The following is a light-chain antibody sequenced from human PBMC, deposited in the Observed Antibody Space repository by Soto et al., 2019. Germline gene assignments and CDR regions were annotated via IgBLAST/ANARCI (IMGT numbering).Light chain of an antibody. V-gene: IGLV2-23*01. CDR3: LTYAGSSTYV. CDR2: EGS. CDR1: SSDVGSYNY. Sequence: QSALTQPASVSGSPGQSITISCTGTSSDVGSYNYVSWYQQHPDKAPKLMIYEGSKPPSGVSNRFSGSKSGNTASLTISGLQAEDEADYYCLTYAGSSTYVFGPGTKLTVL. J-gene: IGLJ2*01.